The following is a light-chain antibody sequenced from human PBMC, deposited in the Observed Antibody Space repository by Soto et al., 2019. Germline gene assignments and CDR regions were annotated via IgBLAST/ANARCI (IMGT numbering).Light chain of an antibody. CDR3: CSHVGARNYV. V-gene: IGLV2-23*01. Sequence: QSVLTQPASVSGSPGQSITISCSGSISDVGSSGPVSWYQHHPGQVPKLIIYEGSRRPSGVSSRFSGSKTGNTASLTITGLQAEDEANYYCCSHVGARNYVLGNGTKLTVL. CDR1: ISDVGSSGP. CDR2: EGS. J-gene: IGLJ1*01.